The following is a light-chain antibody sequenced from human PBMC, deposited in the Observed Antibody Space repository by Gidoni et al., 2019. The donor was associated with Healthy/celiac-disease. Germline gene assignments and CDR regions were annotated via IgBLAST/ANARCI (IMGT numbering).Light chain of an antibody. CDR2: GAS. CDR1: QSVSSSY. V-gene: IGKV3-20*01. CDR3: QQYGS. Sequence: EIVLTQSPGTPSLSPGERATLSCRASQSVSSSYLAWYQQKPGQAPRLLIYGASSRATGIPDRFSGSGSGTDFTLTISRLEPEDFAVYYCQQYGSFGGGTKVEIK. J-gene: IGKJ4*01.